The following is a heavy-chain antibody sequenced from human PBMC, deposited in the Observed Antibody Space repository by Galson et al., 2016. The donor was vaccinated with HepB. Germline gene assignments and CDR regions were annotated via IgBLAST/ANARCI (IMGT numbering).Heavy chain of an antibody. J-gene: IGHJ4*02. CDR1: GLTFSSYG. CDR3: ARVLGGTSTGYFDL. D-gene: IGHD1-1*01. Sequence: LRLSCAASGLTFSSYGMHWVRQAPGKGLEWVALIWYDGSNKYYADSVKGRFTISRDNSKNTLYLQMNSPRAEDTAVYYCARVLGGTSTGYFDLWGQGTLVTVSS. V-gene: IGHV3-33*01. CDR2: IWYDGSNK.